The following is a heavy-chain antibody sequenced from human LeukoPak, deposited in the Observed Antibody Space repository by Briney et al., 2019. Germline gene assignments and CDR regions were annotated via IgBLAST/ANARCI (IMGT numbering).Heavy chain of an antibody. D-gene: IGHD3-22*01. CDR2: ISGRDGST. CDR1: GFTFSSFA. CDR3: ARDGITMIAEDAFDI. V-gene: IGHV3-23*01. J-gene: IGHJ3*02. Sequence: PGGSLRLSCAASGFTFSSFAMSWVRQAPGKGLEWVSGISGRDGSTYYADSVKGRFTISRDNSKNTLYLQMSSLRAEDTAVYYCARDGITMIAEDAFDIWGQGTLVTVSS.